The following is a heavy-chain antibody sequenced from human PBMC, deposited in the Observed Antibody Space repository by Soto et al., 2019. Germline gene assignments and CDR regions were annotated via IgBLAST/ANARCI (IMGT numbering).Heavy chain of an antibody. CDR1: GYSFAGYW. CDR3: ARRISYGSGTHSGNWFDP. D-gene: IGHD3-10*01. J-gene: IGHJ5*02. Sequence: PGESLKISCKGSGYSFAGYWITWVRQKPGKGLEWMGRIDPSDSQTYYSPSFRGHVTISVTKSITTVFLQWSSLRASDTAMYYCARRISYGSGTHSGNWFDPWGQGTLVTVSS. V-gene: IGHV5-10-1*01. CDR2: IDPSDSQT.